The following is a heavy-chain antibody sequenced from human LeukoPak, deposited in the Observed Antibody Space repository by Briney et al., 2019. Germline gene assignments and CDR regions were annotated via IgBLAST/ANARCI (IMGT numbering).Heavy chain of an antibody. J-gene: IGHJ5*02. CDR2: INSGGSYT. CDR1: GFSFNNYW. V-gene: IGHV3-74*01. Sequence: PGGSLRLSCVASGFSFNNYWMYWGRQAPGKGLVWVSRINSGGSYTDYADSAKGRFTISRDNAKDTLYLQMNSLRADDTAVYYCARADNWQSGGAWGQGTLVTVSS. CDR3: ARADNWQSGGA. D-gene: IGHD1-1*01.